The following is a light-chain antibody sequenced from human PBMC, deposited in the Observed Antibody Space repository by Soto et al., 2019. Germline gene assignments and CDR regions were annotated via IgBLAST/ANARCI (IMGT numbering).Light chain of an antibody. CDR3: QQLNSYPL. CDR2: AAS. CDR1: QRLANY. Sequence: DVRLTQSPSTLSASVGDRVAITCQASQRLANYLNWFQQRPGKAPKLLIYAASTLQSGVPSRFSGSGSGTDFTLTISSLQPEDFATYYCQQLNSYPLFGGGTKVEIK. V-gene: IGKV1-9*01. J-gene: IGKJ4*01.